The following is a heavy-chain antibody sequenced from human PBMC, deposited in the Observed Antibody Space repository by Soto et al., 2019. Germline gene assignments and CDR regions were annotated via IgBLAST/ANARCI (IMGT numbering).Heavy chain of an antibody. V-gene: IGHV4-59*01. D-gene: IGHD6-19*01. Sequence: SETLSLTCTVSGGSISSYYWSWIRQPPGKGLEWIGYIYYSGSTNYNPSLKSRVTISVDTSKNQFSLKLSSVTAADTAVYYCARGLPIGSGWYGDFDYWGQGTLVTVS. J-gene: IGHJ4*02. CDR1: GGSISSYY. CDR3: ARGLPIGSGWYGDFDY. CDR2: IYYSGST.